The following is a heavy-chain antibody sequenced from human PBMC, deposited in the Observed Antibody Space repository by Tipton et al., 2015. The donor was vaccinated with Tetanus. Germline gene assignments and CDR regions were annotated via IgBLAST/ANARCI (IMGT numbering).Heavy chain of an antibody. CDR2: ITGGNT. Sequence: SLRLSCAASGFIFRSYGIHRVRQAPGKGLEWVSGITGGNTYYADSVKGRFTISRDNSKNTLSLQMNSLRGEDTAVYYCAKALGSSAWYGTWGQGTLVTVSS. D-gene: IGHD6-13*01. CDR1: GFIFRSYG. CDR3: AKALGSSAWYGT. V-gene: IGHV3-23*01. J-gene: IGHJ5*02.